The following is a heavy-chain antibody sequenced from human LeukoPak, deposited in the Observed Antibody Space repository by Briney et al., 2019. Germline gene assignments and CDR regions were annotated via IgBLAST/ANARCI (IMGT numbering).Heavy chain of an antibody. CDR1: GFTFDDYG. Sequence: SGGSLRLSCAASGFTFDDYGMSWVRQAPGKGLEWVSGINWNGGSTGYADSVKGRFTISRDNAKNSLYLQMNSLRAEDTALYYCARSRSSWSTDYYYYYMDVWGKGTRSPSP. D-gene: IGHD6-13*01. V-gene: IGHV3-20*04. CDR2: INWNGGST. CDR3: ARSRSSWSTDYYYYYMDV. J-gene: IGHJ6*03.